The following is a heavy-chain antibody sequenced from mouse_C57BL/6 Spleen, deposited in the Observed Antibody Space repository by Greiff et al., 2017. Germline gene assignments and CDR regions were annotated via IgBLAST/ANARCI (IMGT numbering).Heavy chain of an antibody. J-gene: IGHJ4*01. CDR3: ARAGNYGYYAMDY. V-gene: IGHV5-4*01. Sequence: EVQLQQSGGGLVKPGGSLKLSCAASGFTFSSYAMSWVRQTPEKRLEWVATISDGGSYTYYPDNVKGRFTISRDNAKNNLYLQMSHLKSEDTAMYYCARAGNYGYYAMDYWGQGTSVTVSS. CDR1: GFTFSSYA. D-gene: IGHD2-1*01. CDR2: ISDGGSYT.